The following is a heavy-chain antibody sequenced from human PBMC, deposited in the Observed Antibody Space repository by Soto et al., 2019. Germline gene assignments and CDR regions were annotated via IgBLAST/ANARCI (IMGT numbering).Heavy chain of an antibody. CDR2: INHSGST. CDR1: GGSFSGYY. V-gene: IGHV4-34*01. D-gene: IGHD3-10*01. J-gene: IGHJ4*02. CDR3: AREGIMRALRY. Sequence: QVQLQQWGAGLLKPSETLSLTCAVYGGSFSGYYWSWIRQPPGKGPEWIGEINHSGSTNYNPSLKSRVTISVDTSKNQFSLKLSSVTAADTAVYYCAREGIMRALRYWGQGTLVTVSS.